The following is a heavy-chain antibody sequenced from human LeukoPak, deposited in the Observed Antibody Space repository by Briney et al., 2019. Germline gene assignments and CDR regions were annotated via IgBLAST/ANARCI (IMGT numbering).Heavy chain of an antibody. CDR2: INPNSGGK. J-gene: IGHJ4*02. V-gene: IGHV1-2*06. CDR1: GYTFTDYY. D-gene: IGHD3-16*01. CDR3: ARTWGSYSFDS. Sequence: ASVKVSCKTSGYTFTDYYMRWVRQAPGQGLEWMGRINPNSGGKNYAQKFQDRVTMTRDTSTSTAYMELSRLRSDDTAVYYCARTWGSYSFDSWGQGTLVTVSS.